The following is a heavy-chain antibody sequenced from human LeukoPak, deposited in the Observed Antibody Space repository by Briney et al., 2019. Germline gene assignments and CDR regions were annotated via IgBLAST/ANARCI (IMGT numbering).Heavy chain of an antibody. CDR3: ARDRYFDNSGYYFESEY. J-gene: IGHJ4*02. CDR2: IIPILGTT. V-gene: IGHV1-69*01. Sequence: ASVKVSCKASGGTFIAFAISWVRQAPGQGLEWMGGIIPILGTTSHAHKFQGRVTMTADESTSTVYMELSSLTSEDTAVYYCARDRYFDNSGYYFESEYWGQGTLVTVSS. CDR1: GGTFIAFA. D-gene: IGHD3-22*01.